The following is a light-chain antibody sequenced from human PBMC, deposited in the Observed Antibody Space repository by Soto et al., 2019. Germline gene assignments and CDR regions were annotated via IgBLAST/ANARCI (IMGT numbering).Light chain of an antibody. CDR2: DVS. CDR1: SSDVGGYDY. CDR3: SSYASSSPYV. V-gene: IGLV2-14*01. J-gene: IGLJ1*01. Sequence: QSALTQPASVSGSPGQSITISCTGTSSDVGGYDYVSWYQQHPGKAPKLMIHDVSDRPSGVSSRFSGSKSGSTASLTISGLQAEDEADYYCSSYASSSPYVFGTGTKLTVL.